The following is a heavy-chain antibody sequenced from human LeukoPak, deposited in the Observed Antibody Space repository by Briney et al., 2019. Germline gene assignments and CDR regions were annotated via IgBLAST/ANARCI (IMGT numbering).Heavy chain of an antibody. J-gene: IGHJ4*02. CDR3: TRGPEWFGVNVDY. D-gene: IGHD3-10*01. V-gene: IGHV1-18*01. CDR1: GYIYTSYG. CDR2: ISAYNGNT. Sequence: GALVKVSCKASGYIYTSYGINWVRQAPGQGLEWMGWISAYNGNTKYAQKLQGRVTMTTDTSTSTAHMELRSLRTDDTAVYYCTRGPEWFGVNVDYWGQGTLVTVSS.